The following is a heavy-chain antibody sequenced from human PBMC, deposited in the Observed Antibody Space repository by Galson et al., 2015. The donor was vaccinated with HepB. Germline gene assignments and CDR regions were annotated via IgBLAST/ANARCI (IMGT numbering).Heavy chain of an antibody. CDR2: INAGNGNT. CDR3: ARDLLGGSGSYIGYFDY. CDR1: GYTFTSYA. V-gene: IGHV1-3*01. Sequence: SVKVSCKASGYTFTSYAMHWVRQAPGQRLEWMGWINAGNGNTKYSQKFQGRVTITRDTSASTAYMELSSLRSEDTAVYYCARDLLGGSGSYIGYFDYWCQGTLVTVSS. J-gene: IGHJ4*02. D-gene: IGHD3-10*01.